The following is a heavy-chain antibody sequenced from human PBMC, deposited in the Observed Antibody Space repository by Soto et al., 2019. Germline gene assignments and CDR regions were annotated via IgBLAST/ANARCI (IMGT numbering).Heavy chain of an antibody. D-gene: IGHD3-10*01. CDR2: ILHTGGT. CDR3: ARLQFGEGFDY. J-gene: IGHJ4*02. CDR1: GGSISGGGFS. V-gene: IGHV4-30-2*01. Sequence: SETLSLTCAASGGSISGGGFSWSWIRQPPGKGLEWTGYILHTGGTQYNPSLKSRVSMSVDKSKNQFSLHLTSVTAADTAVYYCARLQFGEGFDYWGQGALVTVSS.